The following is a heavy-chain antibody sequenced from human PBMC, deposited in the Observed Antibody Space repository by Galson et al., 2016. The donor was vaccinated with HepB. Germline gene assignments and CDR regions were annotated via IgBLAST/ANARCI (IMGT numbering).Heavy chain of an antibody. V-gene: IGHV3-21*01. CDR1: GFTFSSSS. CDR2: IISTSSDI. D-gene: IGHD3-3*01. J-gene: IGHJ5*02. CDR3: ARGEGLSYDFWSGSPRPNWFDP. Sequence: SLRLSCAASGFTFSSSSMNWVRQAPGKGLAWVSSIISTSSDIYYADSVKGRFTISRDNAKNSLYLQMNSLRAEDTAVYYCARGEGLSYDFWSGSPRPNWFDPWGQGTLVTVSS.